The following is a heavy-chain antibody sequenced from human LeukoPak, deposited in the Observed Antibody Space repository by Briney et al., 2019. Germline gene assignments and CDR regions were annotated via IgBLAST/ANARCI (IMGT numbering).Heavy chain of an antibody. Sequence: HGASVKVSCKASGYTFTGYYMHWVRQAPGQGLEWMGWINPNSGGTNYAQKFQGRVTMTRDTSISTAYMELSRLRSDDTAVYYCAREGVAGTDAFDIWGQGTMVTVSS. D-gene: IGHD6-19*01. CDR3: AREGVAGTDAFDI. J-gene: IGHJ3*02. CDR1: GYTFTGYY. V-gene: IGHV1-2*02. CDR2: INPNSGGT.